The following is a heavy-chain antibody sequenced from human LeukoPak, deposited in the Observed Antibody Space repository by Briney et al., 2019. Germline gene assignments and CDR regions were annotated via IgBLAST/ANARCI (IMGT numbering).Heavy chain of an antibody. Sequence: GGSLRLSCAASGFTFDDYAMHWVRQAPGKGLEWVSYISSSSSTIYYADSVKGRFTISRDNAKNSLYLQMNSLRAEDTALYYCAKVGSVRCGGDCYLSYWGQGTLVTVSS. CDR2: ISSSSSTI. CDR3: AKVGSVRCGGDCYLSY. V-gene: IGHV3-48*01. D-gene: IGHD2-21*02. CDR1: GFTFDDYA. J-gene: IGHJ4*02.